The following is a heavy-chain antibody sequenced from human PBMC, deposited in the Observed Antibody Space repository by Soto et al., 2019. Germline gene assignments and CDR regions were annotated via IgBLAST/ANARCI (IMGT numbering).Heavy chain of an antibody. Sequence: ASVKVSCKASGYTFTSYYMHWVRQAPGQGPEWMGIINPSGGSTSYAQKFQGRVTMTRDTSTSTVYMELSSLRSEDTAVYYCARDQRIAARFTDHNWFDPWGQGTLVTVSS. J-gene: IGHJ5*02. CDR1: GYTFTSYY. D-gene: IGHD6-6*01. CDR3: ARDQRIAARFTDHNWFDP. V-gene: IGHV1-46*01. CDR2: INPSGGST.